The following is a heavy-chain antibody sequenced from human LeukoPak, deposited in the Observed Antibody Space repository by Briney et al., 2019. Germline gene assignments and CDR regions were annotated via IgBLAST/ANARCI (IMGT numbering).Heavy chain of an antibody. Sequence: GASVKVSCKASGYTFSSYYMHWVRQAPGQGLEWMGIINPSGGSTRYAQKFQGRVTMTMDTSTSTVYMELSSLRSEDTAVYYCARGQFVRVNYRNRRYFDLRGRGTLVTVSS. CDR1: GYTFSSYY. V-gene: IGHV1-46*01. D-gene: IGHD1-7*01. CDR3: ARGQFVRVNYRNRRYFDL. J-gene: IGHJ2*01. CDR2: INPSGGST.